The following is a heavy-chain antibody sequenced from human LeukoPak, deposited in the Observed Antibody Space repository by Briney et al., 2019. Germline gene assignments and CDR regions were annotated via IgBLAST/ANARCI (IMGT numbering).Heavy chain of an antibody. CDR3: ARSSTGYCTNGVCYRGGTVEY. V-gene: IGHV3-11*04. CDR2: ISSSGSTI. J-gene: IGHJ4*02. D-gene: IGHD2-8*01. Sequence: GGSLRLSCAASGFTFSSYAMSWIRQAPGKGLEWVSYISSSGSTIYYADSVKGRFTISRDNAKNSLYLQMNSLRAEDTAVYYCARSSTGYCTNGVCYRGGTVEYWGQGTLVTVSS. CDR1: GFTFSSYA.